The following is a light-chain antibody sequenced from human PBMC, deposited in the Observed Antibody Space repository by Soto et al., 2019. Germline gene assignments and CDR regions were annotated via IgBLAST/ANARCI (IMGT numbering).Light chain of an antibody. CDR3: QQANSLPLT. J-gene: IGKJ4*01. Sequence: DIQMTQSPSSVSASVGDRVTFTCRASQDISNWLVWYQQKPGKAPKLLIYAASGLQDGAPSRFSGSGSGTDFTLTISSLQPEDFATYYCQQANSLPLTFGGGTKVEIK. CDR1: QDISNW. V-gene: IGKV1-12*01. CDR2: AAS.